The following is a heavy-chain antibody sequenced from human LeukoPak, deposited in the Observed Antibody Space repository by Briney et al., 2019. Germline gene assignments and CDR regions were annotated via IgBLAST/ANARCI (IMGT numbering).Heavy chain of an antibody. Sequence: GGSLRLSCAASGFTFSTYGMHWVRQAPGKGLEWVAFIRYDGSNKYYVDSVKGRFTISRDNSKNTLYLHLNSLRAEDTAMYYCARYYYDSSGYYGENYYYMDVWGKGTTVTVSS. CDR1: GFTFSTYG. V-gene: IGHV3-30*02. J-gene: IGHJ6*03. CDR2: IRYDGSNK. CDR3: ARYYYDSSGYYGENYYYMDV. D-gene: IGHD3-22*01.